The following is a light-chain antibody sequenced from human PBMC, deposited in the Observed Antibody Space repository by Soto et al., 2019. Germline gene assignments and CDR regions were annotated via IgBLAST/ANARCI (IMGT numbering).Light chain of an antibody. J-gene: IGLJ1*01. CDR2: EVS. CDR1: SSDVGGYNY. CDR3: SSYAGSSNFYV. V-gene: IGLV2-8*01. Sequence: QSALTPPPSASGSPGQSVTISCTGTSSDVGGYNYVSWYQQHPGKAPKLMIYEVSKRPSGVPDRFSGSKSGNTASLTVSGLQAEDEADYYCSSYAGSSNFYVFGTGTKVTVL.